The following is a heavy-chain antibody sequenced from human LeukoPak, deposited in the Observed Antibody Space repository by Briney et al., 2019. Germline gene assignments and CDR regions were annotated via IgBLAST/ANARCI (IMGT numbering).Heavy chain of an antibody. D-gene: IGHD4-17*01. V-gene: IGHV4-39*01. J-gene: IGHJ4*02. CDR1: GGSISSSRYY. Sequence: SETLSLTCTVSGGSISSSRYYWGWIRQPPGKGLEWIGSIYYSGSTYYNPSLKSRVTISVDTSKNQFSLKLSSVTAADTAVYCCARHYGDTYPSLVYYFDYWGQGTLVTVSS. CDR3: ARHYGDTYPSLVYYFDY. CDR2: IYYSGST.